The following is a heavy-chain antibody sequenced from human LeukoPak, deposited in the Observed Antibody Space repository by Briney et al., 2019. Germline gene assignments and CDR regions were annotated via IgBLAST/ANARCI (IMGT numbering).Heavy chain of an antibody. D-gene: IGHD3-10*01. CDR3: ARDSSGYYDY. CDR2: INPDNGRT. V-gene: IGHV1-2*02. CDR1: GYTFKGYY. J-gene: IGHJ4*02. Sequence: ASVKVSCKASGYTFKGYYMHWVRQAPGQGLEWMGWINPDNGRTNYAQEFQGRVTVTRDTSISTAYMELSRLSSDDTAVYYCARDSSGYYDYWGQGTLVTVSS.